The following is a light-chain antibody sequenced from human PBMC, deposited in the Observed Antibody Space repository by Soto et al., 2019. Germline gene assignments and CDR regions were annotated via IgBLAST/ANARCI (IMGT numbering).Light chain of an antibody. CDR2: EVT. CDR3: SSYAGRNNLV. V-gene: IGLV2-8*01. Sequence: QSALTQPPSASGSPGQSVTISCTGTSSDVGGYNYVSWYQQHPGKAPKLMIYEVTKRPSGVPDRFSGSKSGNTASLTVSGLQAEDEAYYYCSSYAGRNNLVFGVGTKLTVL. CDR1: SSDVGGYNY. J-gene: IGLJ2*01.